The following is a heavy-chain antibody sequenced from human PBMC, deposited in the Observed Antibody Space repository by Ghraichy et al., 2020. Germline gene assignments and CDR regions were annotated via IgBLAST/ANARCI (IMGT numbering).Heavy chain of an antibody. CDR1: GGSISSYY. V-gene: IGHV4-59*01. Sequence: ESLNISCTVSGGSISSYYWSWIRQPPGKGLEWIGYIYYSGSTNYNPSLKSRVTISVDTSKNQFSLKLSSVTAADTAVYYCARDGEIGYFDYWGQGTLVTVSS. J-gene: IGHJ4*02. CDR2: IYYSGST. D-gene: IGHD3-10*01. CDR3: ARDGEIGYFDY.